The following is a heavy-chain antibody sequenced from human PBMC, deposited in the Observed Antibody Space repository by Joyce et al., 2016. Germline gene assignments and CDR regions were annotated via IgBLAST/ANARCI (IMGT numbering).Heavy chain of an antibody. Sequence: EVQLVESGGGLVKPEGSLRLSCVASGFAFSTYTISWVRHAPGKGLEWVSSISDNSRYIYYADSLKGRFTISRDNAKNSLYLQMNSLRAEDTAVYYCGRVDPTEQPIDYWGQGTLVTVSS. CDR3: GRVDPTEQPIDY. J-gene: IGHJ4*02. D-gene: IGHD6-13*01. CDR2: ISDNSRYI. V-gene: IGHV3-21*01. CDR1: GFAFSTYT.